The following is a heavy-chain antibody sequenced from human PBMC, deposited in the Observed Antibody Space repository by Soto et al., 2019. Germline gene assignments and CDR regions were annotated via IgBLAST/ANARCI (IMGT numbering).Heavy chain of an antibody. CDR1: GFTFSSYG. CDR2: ISYDGSNK. V-gene: IGHV3-30*18. Sequence: PGESLKISCAASGFTFSSYGMHWVRQAPGKGLEWVAVISYDGSNKYYADSVKGRFTISRDNSKNTLYLQMNSLRAEDTAVYYCAKDAESGWWGLYFDYWGQGTLVTVSS. D-gene: IGHD6-19*01. CDR3: AKDAESGWWGLYFDY. J-gene: IGHJ4*02.